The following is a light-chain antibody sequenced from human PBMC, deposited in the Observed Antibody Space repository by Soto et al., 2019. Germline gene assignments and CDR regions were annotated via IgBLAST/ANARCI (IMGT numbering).Light chain of an antibody. CDR2: EVS. CDR1: SSDVGTYNF. CDR3: CSYVGSNYV. V-gene: IGLV2-23*02. J-gene: IGLJ1*01. Sequence: QSALTQPASVSGSPGQSITISCTGTSSDVGTYNFVSWFQQHPGEAPKLMIYEVSKRPSGVSNRFSGSKSGNTASLTISGLQAEDEADYYCCSYVGSNYVFGTGTKSPS.